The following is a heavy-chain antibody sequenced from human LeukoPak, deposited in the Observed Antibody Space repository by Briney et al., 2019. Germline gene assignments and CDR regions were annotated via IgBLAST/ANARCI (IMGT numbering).Heavy chain of an antibody. V-gene: IGHV1-18*01. Sequence: ASVKVSCKASGYTFTSYGISWVRQAPGQGLEWMGWISAYNGNTNYAQKLQGRVTMTTDTSTSTAYMELRSLRSDDTAVYYCPRDDTPRGYFDYWGQGTLVTVSS. CDR1: GYTFTSYG. D-gene: IGHD2-8*01. CDR2: ISAYNGNT. CDR3: PRDDTPRGYFDY. J-gene: IGHJ4*02.